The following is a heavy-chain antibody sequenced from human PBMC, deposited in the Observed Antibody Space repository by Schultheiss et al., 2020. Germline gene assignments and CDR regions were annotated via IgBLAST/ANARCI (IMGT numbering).Heavy chain of an antibody. CDR2: INHSGIT. V-gene: IGHV4-34*01. CDR3: ARHVDEWELRNNWFDP. CDR1: GGSISSYY. J-gene: IGHJ5*02. D-gene: IGHD1-26*01. Sequence: SETLSLTCTVSGGSISSYYWSWIRQPPGKGLEWIGEINHSGITNYNPSLKSRVTISGDTSKNQFSLKLSSVTAADTAVYYCARHVDEWELRNNWFDPWGQGTLVTVYS.